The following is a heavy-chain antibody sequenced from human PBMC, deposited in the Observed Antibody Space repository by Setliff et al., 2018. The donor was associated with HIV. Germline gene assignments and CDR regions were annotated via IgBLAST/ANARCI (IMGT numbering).Heavy chain of an antibody. CDR1: GASICSYY. CDR2: IYSSGST. J-gene: IGHJ5*02. V-gene: IGHV4-59*01. Sequence: PSETLSLTCTVSGASICSYYWSWIRQPPGKGLEWIGYIYSSGSTNYNPSLKSRVTISVDTSKNQFSLKLSSVTAADTAVYYCARGLFWFDPWGQGTLVTVSS. CDR3: ARGLFWFDP.